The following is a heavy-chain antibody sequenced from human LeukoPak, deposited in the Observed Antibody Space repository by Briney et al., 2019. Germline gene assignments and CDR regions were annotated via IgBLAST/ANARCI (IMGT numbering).Heavy chain of an antibody. D-gene: IGHD3-10*01. Sequence: PGRSLRLSCAASGFTFDDYAMHWVRQAPGKGLEWDSGISWNSGSIGYADSVKGRFTISRDNAKNSLYLQINSLRAEDTALYYCARGPNYYGSGGVDPTPNGMDVWGQGTTVTVSS. J-gene: IGHJ6*02. CDR1: GFTFDDYA. V-gene: IGHV3-9*01. CDR2: ISWNSGSI. CDR3: ARGPNYYGSGGVDPTPNGMDV.